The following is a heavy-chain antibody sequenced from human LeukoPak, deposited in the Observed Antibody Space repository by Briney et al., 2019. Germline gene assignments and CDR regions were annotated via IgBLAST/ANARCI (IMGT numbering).Heavy chain of an antibody. CDR2: ISAYNGNT. D-gene: IGHD2-2*01. V-gene: IGHV1-18*04. Sequence: ASVTVSCKASGYTFTSYGVSWVRQAPGQGLEWMGWISAYNGNTNYAQKLQGRVTMTTDTSTSTAYMELRSLRSDDTAVYYCARAPPVVPAADGWFDPWGQGTLVTVSS. CDR1: GYTFTSYG. J-gene: IGHJ5*02. CDR3: ARAPPVVPAADGWFDP.